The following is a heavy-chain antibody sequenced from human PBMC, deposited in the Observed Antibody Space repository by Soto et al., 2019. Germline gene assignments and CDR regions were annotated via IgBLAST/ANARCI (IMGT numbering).Heavy chain of an antibody. CDR2: IYWDDDK. CDR1: GFSLSTSGVG. D-gene: IGHD3-10*01. Sequence: QITLKESGPPLVKPTQTLTLTCTFSGFSLSTSGVGVGWIRQPPGKALEWLALIYWDDDKRYSPSLKSRLTITKDTSKNQVVLTMTNMDPVDTATYYCAHLTTYYGSGSYLLDYWGQGTLVTVSS. CDR3: AHLTTYYGSGSYLLDY. J-gene: IGHJ4*02. V-gene: IGHV2-5*02.